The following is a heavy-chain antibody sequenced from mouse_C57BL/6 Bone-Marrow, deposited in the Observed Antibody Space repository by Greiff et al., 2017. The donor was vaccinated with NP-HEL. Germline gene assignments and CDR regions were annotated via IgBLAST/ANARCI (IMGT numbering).Heavy chain of an antibody. Sequence: VQLLQPGTELVKPGASVKLSCKASGYTFTSYWMHWVKQRPGQGLEWIGNINPSNGGTNYNEKFKSKATLTVDKSSSTAYMQLSSLTSEDSAVYYCAREDDYDSAWFAYWGQGTLVTVSA. CDR1: GYTFTSYW. CDR2: INPSNGGT. D-gene: IGHD2-4*01. V-gene: IGHV1-53*01. J-gene: IGHJ3*01. CDR3: AREDDYDSAWFAY.